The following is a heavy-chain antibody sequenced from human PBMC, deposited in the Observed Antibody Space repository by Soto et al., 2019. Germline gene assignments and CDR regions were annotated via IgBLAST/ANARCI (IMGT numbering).Heavy chain of an antibody. CDR2: ISGSGGST. CDR1: GFTFSSYA. V-gene: IGHV3-23*01. J-gene: IGHJ4*02. D-gene: IGHD3-10*01. Sequence: EVQLLESGGGLVQPGGSLRLSCAASGFTFSSYAMSWVRQAPGKGLEWVSSISGSGGSTYYADSVKGRFIISRDNSKSTLYLEMNSLRAEDTDVYYFAPGTINCDSWGQGALVTVSS. CDR3: APGTINCDS.